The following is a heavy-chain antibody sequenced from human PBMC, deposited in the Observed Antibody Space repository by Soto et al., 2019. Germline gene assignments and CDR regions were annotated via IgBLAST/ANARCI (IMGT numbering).Heavy chain of an antibody. CDR2: INPNSGGT. J-gene: IGHJ4*02. CDR1: GYTFTGYY. D-gene: IGHD3-9*01. V-gene: IGHV1-2*04. CDR3: ARGRFGLPGTSLSSDYDILTGYPRSGYYFDY. Sequence: ASVKVSCKASGYTFTGYYMHWVRQAPGQGLEWMGWINPNSGGTNYAQKFQGWVTMTRDTSISTAYMELSRLRSDDTAVYYCARGRFGLPGTSLSSDYDILTGYPRSGYYFDYWGQGTLVTVSS.